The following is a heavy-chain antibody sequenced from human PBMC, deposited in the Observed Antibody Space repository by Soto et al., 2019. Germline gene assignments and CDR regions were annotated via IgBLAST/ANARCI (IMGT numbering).Heavy chain of an antibody. CDR2: INHSGST. CDR1: GGAFSGYN. V-gene: IGHV4-34*01. CDR3: TRGRWFDT. J-gene: IGHJ5*02. Sequence: SETLSLTGAVFGGAFSGYNWNWIRQPPGKGLEWIGEINHSGSTNYKPSLRSRITISTDTSKNQLSLTLTSVTAADTAVYYCTRGRWFDTWGQGTLVTVSS.